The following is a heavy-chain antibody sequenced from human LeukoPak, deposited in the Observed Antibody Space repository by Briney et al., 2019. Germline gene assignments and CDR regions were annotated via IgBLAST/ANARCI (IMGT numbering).Heavy chain of an antibody. V-gene: IGHV3-53*01. CDR3: AREGPWYYYYGMDV. CDR2: IYSGGST. J-gene: IGHJ6*02. Sequence: PGGSLRLSCAASGFTVSSNYMSWVRQAPGKGLEWVSVIYSGGSTYYADSVKGRFTISRDNSKNTLYLQMNSLRAEDTAVYYCAREGPWYYYYGMDVWGQGTTVTVSS. CDR1: GFTVSSNY.